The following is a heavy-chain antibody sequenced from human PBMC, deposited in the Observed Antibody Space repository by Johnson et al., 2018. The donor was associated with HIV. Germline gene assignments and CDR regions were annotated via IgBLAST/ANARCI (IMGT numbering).Heavy chain of an antibody. Sequence: VQLVESGGGLIQPGGSLRLSCAASGFTFSSYGMHWVRQAPGKGLEWVSGISCNSGRIAYADSVKGRFTISRDNAKNSLYLQMNSLRAEDTALYYCAREPMDCGGDCWGVFDLWGQGTMVTVSS. CDR2: ISCNSGRI. J-gene: IGHJ3*01. V-gene: IGHV3-48*04. CDR3: AREPMDCGGDCWGVFDL. D-gene: IGHD2-21*02. CDR1: GFTFSSYG.